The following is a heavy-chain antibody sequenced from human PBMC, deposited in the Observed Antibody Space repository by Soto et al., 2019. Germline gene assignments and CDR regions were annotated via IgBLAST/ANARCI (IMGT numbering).Heavy chain of an antibody. J-gene: IGHJ4*02. CDR1: GFTFSSYA. D-gene: IGHD3-22*01. CDR3: AKAPLVGSLVVVPQRYNY. V-gene: IGHV3-23*01. Sequence: QPGGSLRLSCAASGFTFSSYAMSWVRQAPGKGLEWVSAISGSGGSTYYADSVKGRFTISRDNSKNTLYLQMNSLRAEDTAVYYCAKAPLVGSLVVVPQRYNYWGQGTLVTVSS. CDR2: ISGSGGST.